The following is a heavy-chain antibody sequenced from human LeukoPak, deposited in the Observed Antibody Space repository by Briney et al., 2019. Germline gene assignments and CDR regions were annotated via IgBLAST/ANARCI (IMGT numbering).Heavy chain of an antibody. CDR2: INHSGST. CDR3: ATPRVPFMVRGDPAFDI. Sequence: PSETLSLTCAVYGVSFSGYYWSWIRQPPGKGLEWIGEINHSGSTNYNPSLKSRVTISVDTSKNQFSLKLSSVTAADTAVYYCATPRVPFMVRGDPAFDIWGQGTMVTVSS. CDR1: GVSFSGYY. V-gene: IGHV4-34*01. D-gene: IGHD3-10*01. J-gene: IGHJ3*02.